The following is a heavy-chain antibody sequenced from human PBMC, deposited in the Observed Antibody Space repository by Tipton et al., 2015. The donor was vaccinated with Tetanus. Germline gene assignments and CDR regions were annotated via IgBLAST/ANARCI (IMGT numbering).Heavy chain of an antibody. V-gene: IGHV3-64*01. J-gene: IGHJ6*02. CDR3: AKSPEEDYYYYGMDV. CDR2: IHGNGGSP. CDR1: GFTFSGSA. Sequence: SLRLSCAASGFTFSGSAMHWVRQAPGRGLEYVSSIHGNGGSPLYANSVKGRFTISRDNSKNTLYLHMNSLRAEDTAVYYCAKSPEEDYYYYGMDVWGQGTTVTVSS.